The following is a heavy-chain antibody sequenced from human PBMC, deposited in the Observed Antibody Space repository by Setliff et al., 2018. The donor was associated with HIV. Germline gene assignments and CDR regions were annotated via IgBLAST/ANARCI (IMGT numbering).Heavy chain of an antibody. CDR3: VKGGDHNRRGFFDS. Sequence: GGSLRLSCVVSGLTFSTSAMSWVRQGPGKGLHWVAGISRSGVSTHYADPVKGRFSISRDNSKNTLLLQMNSLRVEDTALYYCVKGGDHNRRGFFDSWGLGTLVTVSS. V-gene: IGHV3-23*01. CDR1: GLTFSTSA. J-gene: IGHJ4*02. D-gene: IGHD3-10*01. CDR2: ISRSGVST.